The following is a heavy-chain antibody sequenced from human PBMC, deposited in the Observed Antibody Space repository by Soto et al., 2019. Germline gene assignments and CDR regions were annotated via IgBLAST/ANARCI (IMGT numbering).Heavy chain of an antibody. V-gene: IGHV1-69*13. CDR3: ARGRCSGGSCYSANSFDY. CDR1: GGTFSSYA. D-gene: IGHD2-15*01. Sequence: ASVKVSCKASGGTFSSYAISWVRQAPGQGLEWMGGIIPIFGTANYAQKFQGRVTITADESTSTAYMELSSLRSEDTAVYYCARGRCSGGSCYSANSFDYWGQGTLVTVSS. J-gene: IGHJ4*02. CDR2: IIPIFGTA.